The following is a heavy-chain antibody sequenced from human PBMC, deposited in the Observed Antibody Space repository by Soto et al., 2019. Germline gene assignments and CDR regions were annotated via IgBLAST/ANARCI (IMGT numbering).Heavy chain of an antibody. CDR2: ISAYNGNT. D-gene: IGHD2-2*02. CDR3: ARDGKYCSSTSCYSDYYYYGMDF. CDR1: GYTFTRYG. V-gene: IGHV1-18*01. J-gene: IGHJ6*02. Sequence: AAALKVSCKASGYTFTRYGIRWVRQAAGQGLEWMGWISAYNGNTNYAQKLQGRVTMTTDTSTSTAYMELRSLRSDDTAVYYCARDGKYCSSTSCYSDYYYYGMDFWGQGTTVTV.